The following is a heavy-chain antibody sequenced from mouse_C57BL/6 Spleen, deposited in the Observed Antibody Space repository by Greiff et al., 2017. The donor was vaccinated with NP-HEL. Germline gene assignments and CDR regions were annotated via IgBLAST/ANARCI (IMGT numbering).Heavy chain of an antibody. D-gene: IGHD3-2*02. CDR3: ERWNSSGPFAY. J-gene: IGHJ3*01. CDR2: IYPGSGST. CDR1: GYTFTSYW. Sequence: QVQLQQSGAELVKPGASVKMSCKASGYTFTSYWITWVKQRPGQGLEWIGDIYPGSGSTNYNEKFKSKATLTVDTSSSTAYMQVSSLTSEESAVDCCERWNSSGPFAYWGQGTLVTVSA. V-gene: IGHV1-55*01.